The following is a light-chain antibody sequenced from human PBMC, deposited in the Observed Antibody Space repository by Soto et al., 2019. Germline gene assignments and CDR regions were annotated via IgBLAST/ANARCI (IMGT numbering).Light chain of an antibody. CDR1: QSISSW. CDR2: DAS. CDR3: QQYNSFWT. V-gene: IGKV1-5*01. J-gene: IGKJ1*01. Sequence: DIQMTQSPSTLSASVGDRVTITCRASQSISSWLAWYQQKPGKVPKLLIYDASSLESGVPSRFSGSGSGTXXXXXXSXLQPDDFATYYCQQYNSFWTFGQGTKVEIK.